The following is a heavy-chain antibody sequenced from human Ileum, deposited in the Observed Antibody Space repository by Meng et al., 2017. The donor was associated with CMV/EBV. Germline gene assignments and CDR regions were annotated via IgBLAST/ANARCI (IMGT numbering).Heavy chain of an antibody. D-gene: IGHD2-15*01. Sequence: SETLSLTCTVSGGSMNSYYWSWLRQPPGKGLEWIGYIHYNGQTNYNPSLRGRVVISVDTSKNQFSLKLSSVNTADTAVYYCARGAGWWGVWGQGTLVTGSS. CDR2: IHYNGQT. J-gene: IGHJ4*02. CDR1: GGSMNSYY. CDR3: ARGAGWWGV. V-gene: IGHV4-59*01.